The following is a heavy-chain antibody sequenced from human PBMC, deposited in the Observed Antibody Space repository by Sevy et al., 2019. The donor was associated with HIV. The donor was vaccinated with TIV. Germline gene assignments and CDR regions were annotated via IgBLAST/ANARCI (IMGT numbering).Heavy chain of an antibody. CDR1: GFTLTNEF. CDR2: VCSGGAT. J-gene: IGHJ6*02. CDR3: ARVGYCRGGTCFSGFYYAMDV. V-gene: IGHV3-53*01. D-gene: IGHD2-15*01. Sequence: GGSMRLSCAVSGFTLTNEFFSWVRQAPGKGLEWVAVVCSGGATYYADSVKGRFTISRDKSKSTLYLQMKSLRAEDTAVYYCARVGYCRGGTCFSGFYYAMDVWGQGTTVTVSS.